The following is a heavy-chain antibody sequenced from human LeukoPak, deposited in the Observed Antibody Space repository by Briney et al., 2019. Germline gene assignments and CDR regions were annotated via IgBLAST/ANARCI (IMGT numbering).Heavy chain of an antibody. V-gene: IGHV3-33*01. CDR2: IWYDGSNE. J-gene: IGHJ4*02. CDR1: GFTFSSIG. D-gene: IGHD3-10*01. Sequence: GGSLRLSCAASGFTFSSIGMPWGRQAPGKGRGGVAMIWYDGSNEYYADSVKGRFTISRDNSRNTLYLQMNCLGADDTAVYYCARASDKVRGHFDYWGEGTLVTVSS. CDR3: ARASDKVRGHFDY.